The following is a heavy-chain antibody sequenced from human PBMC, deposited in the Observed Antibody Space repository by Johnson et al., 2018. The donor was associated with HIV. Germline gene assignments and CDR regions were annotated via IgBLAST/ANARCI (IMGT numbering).Heavy chain of an antibody. CDR3: ARGGGTYLEPFDI. D-gene: IGHD1-26*01. CDR1: GFTFDDYA. J-gene: IGHJ3*02. Sequence: VQLVESGGGVVRPGGSLRLSCAASGFTFDDYAMHWVRQAPGKGLEWVSVIYSGGSTYYADSVKGRFTISRDDSKNKLSLQMNSLRAEDTAVYYCARGGGTYLEPFDIWGQGTMVTVSS. CDR2: IYSGGST. V-gene: IGHV3-66*01.